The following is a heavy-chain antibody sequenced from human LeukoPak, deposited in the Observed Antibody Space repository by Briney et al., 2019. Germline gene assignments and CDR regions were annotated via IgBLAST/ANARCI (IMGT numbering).Heavy chain of an antibody. V-gene: IGHV4-61*08. CDR2: MYYSGST. CDR1: GGSISSGDYY. D-gene: IGHD6-19*01. CDR3: ARENPYSSGWYAGYYFDY. Sequence: PSETLSLTCTVSGGSISSGDYYWSWIRQPPGKGLEWIAYMYYSGSTNYNPSLKSRVTMSVDTSKNQFSLKLSSVTAADTAVYYCARENPYSSGWYAGYYFDYWGQGTLVTVSS. J-gene: IGHJ4*02.